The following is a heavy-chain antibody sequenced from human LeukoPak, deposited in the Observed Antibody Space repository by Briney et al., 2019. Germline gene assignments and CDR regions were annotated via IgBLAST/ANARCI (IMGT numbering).Heavy chain of an antibody. J-gene: IGHJ5*02. CDR2: IYPGDSDT. CDR1: GYSFTSYW. D-gene: IGHD3-3*01. V-gene: IGHV5-51*01. Sequence: GESLQISCKGSGYSFTSYWIGWVRQMPGKGLEWMGIIYPGDSDTRYSPSFQGQVTISADKSISTAYLQWSSLKASDTAMYYCARLPPTIFGVVTPYNWFDPWGQGTLVTVSS. CDR3: ARLPPTIFGVVTPYNWFDP.